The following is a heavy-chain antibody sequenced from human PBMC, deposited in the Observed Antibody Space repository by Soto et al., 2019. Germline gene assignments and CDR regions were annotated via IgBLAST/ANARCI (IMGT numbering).Heavy chain of an antibody. CDR1: GSSFTSYW. J-gene: IGHJ3*02. CDR3: ARRIVDTATTDAFDI. Sequence: GESLKISCNGSGSSFTSYWIGWVRQMPGKGLEWMGIIYPGDSDTRYSPSFQGQVTISADKSISTAYLQWSSLKASDTAMYYCARRIVDTATTDAFDIWGQGTMVTVSS. CDR2: IYPGDSDT. V-gene: IGHV5-51*01. D-gene: IGHD5-18*01.